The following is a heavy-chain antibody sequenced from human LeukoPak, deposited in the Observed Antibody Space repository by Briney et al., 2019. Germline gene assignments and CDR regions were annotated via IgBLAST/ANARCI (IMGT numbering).Heavy chain of an antibody. J-gene: IGHJ4*02. CDR1: GFTFSDYY. D-gene: IGHD7-27*01. CDR3: ARDLGPDYFDY. V-gene: IGHV3-7*01. CDR2: IKQDGSEK. Sequence: PGGSLRLSCAASGFTFSDYYMSWVRQAPGKGLEWVANIKQDGSEKYYVDSVKGRFTISRDNAKNSLYLQMNSLRAEDTAVYYCARDLGPDYFDYWGQGTLVTVSS.